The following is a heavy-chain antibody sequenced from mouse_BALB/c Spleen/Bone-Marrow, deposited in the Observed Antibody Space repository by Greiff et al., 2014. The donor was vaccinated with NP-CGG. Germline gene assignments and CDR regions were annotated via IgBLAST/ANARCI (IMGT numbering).Heavy chain of an antibody. V-gene: IGHV1-14*01. J-gene: IGHJ2*01. CDR1: GYTFTSYV. D-gene: IGHD2-4*01. CDR2: INPYNDGT. Sequence: EVQLQQSGPELVKPGASVKMSCKASGYTFTSYVMHWVKQKPGQGLEWIGYINPYNDGTTYNEKFKGKATLTSDKSSSTAYMELSSLTSEDSAVYYCARGNHYDYDYFDYWGQGTTLTVSS. CDR3: ARGNHYDYDYFDY.